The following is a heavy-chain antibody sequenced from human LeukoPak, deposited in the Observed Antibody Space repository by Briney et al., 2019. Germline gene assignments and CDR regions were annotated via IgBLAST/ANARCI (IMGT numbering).Heavy chain of an antibody. V-gene: IGHV7-4-1*02. Sequence: ASVKVSCKASGYTFTSYAMNWVRQAPGQGLEWMGWINTNTGNPTYAQGFTGRFVFSLDTSVSTAYLQISSLKAEDTAVYYCARVHAYYDFWSGYYASNLFDYWGQGTLVTVSS. CDR2: INTNTGNP. CDR1: GYTFTSYA. J-gene: IGHJ4*02. D-gene: IGHD3-3*01. CDR3: ARVHAYYDFWSGYYASNLFDY.